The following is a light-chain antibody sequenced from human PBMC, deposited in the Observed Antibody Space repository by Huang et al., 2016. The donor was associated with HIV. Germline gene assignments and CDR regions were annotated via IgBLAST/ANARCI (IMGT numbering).Light chain of an antibody. CDR2: DAS. Sequence: EIVLTQSPATLSLSPGERATLPGRASQTVSSYLAWYQQKPGQAPRLLIYDASNRATGIPARFSGSGSGTDFTLTISSLEPEDFAVYYCQLRSTWPGDTFGGGTKVEIK. CDR1: QTVSSY. V-gene: IGKV3-11*01. J-gene: IGKJ4*01. CDR3: QLRSTWPGDT.